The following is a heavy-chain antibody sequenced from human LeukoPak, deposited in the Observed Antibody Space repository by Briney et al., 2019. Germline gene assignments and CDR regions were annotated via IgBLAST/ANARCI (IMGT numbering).Heavy chain of an antibody. Sequence: GSLRLSCAASGFTFSSYWMSWVRQAPGKGLEWIGEINHSGSTNYNPSLKSRVTISVDTSKNQFSLKLSSVTAADTAVYYCARKGGQWLGYYYYYYMDVWGKGTTVTVSS. V-gene: IGHV4-34*01. D-gene: IGHD6-19*01. CDR2: INHSGST. CDR3: ARKGGQWLGYYYYYYMDV. CDR1: GFTFSSYW. J-gene: IGHJ6*03.